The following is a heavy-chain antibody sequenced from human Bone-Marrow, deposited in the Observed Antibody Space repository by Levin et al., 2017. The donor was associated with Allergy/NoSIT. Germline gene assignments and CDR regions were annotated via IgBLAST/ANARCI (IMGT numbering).Heavy chain of an antibody. D-gene: IGHD5-24*01. CDR1: GFTFTNHA. Sequence: PGGSLRLSCAASGFTFTNHALHWVRQAPGKGLEWVAVISYDGRFKYYADSVQGRFTLSRDHSNYPLYLQMNSLRPEDTAVYFCARETRDGYKYALDDWGQGTLVTVSS. CDR2: ISYDGRFK. J-gene: IGHJ4*02. CDR3: ARETRDGYKYALDD. V-gene: IGHV3-30*04.